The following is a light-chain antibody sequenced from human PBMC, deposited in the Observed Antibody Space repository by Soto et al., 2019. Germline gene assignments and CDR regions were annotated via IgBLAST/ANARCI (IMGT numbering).Light chain of an antibody. Sequence: QSVLTQPASVSGSPGQSITISCTGTSSDVGGYNYVSWYQQHPGKAPKLMIYDVSNRPSGVSNRFSGSKCGNTASLTISGLQAEDEADYYCSSYTTSGSLVFGGGTKVTVL. CDR2: DVS. V-gene: IGLV2-14*01. CDR3: SSYTTSGSLV. CDR1: SSDVGGYNY. J-gene: IGLJ2*01.